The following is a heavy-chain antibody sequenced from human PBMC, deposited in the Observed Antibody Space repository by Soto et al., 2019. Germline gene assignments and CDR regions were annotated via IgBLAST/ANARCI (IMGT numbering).Heavy chain of an antibody. J-gene: IGHJ3*02. CDR1: GYTFTGYY. D-gene: IGHD4-17*01. CDR2: INPNNGGT. CDR3: ARGEDYGDEDAFDI. Sequence: GASVKVSCKASGYTFTGYYMHWVRQAPGQGLEWMGWINPNNGGTNYAQKLQGRVTMTTDTSTSTAYMELRSLRSDDTAVYYCARGEDYGDEDAFDIWGQGTMVTVSS. V-gene: IGHV1-2*02.